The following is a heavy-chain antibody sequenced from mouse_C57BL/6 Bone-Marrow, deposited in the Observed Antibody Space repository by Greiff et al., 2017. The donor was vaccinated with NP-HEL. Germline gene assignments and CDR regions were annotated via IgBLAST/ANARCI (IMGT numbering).Heavy chain of an antibody. Sequence: DVHLVESGGGLVQPGGSLKLSCAASGFTFSDYGMAWVRQAPRKGPEWVAFISNLAYSIYYADTVTGRFTISRENAKNTLYLEMSSLRSEDTAMYYCARRTTVVADWYFDVWGTGTTVTVSS. CDR3: ARRTTVVADWYFDV. D-gene: IGHD1-1*01. J-gene: IGHJ1*03. V-gene: IGHV5-15*01. CDR2: ISNLAYSI. CDR1: GFTFSDYG.